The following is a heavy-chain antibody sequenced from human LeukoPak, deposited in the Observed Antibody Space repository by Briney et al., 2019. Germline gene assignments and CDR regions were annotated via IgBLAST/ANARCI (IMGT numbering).Heavy chain of an antibody. CDR1: GFTFGDYA. J-gene: IGHJ4*02. CDR3: TRDRKYYDFWSGYPTPDY. D-gene: IGHD3-3*01. V-gene: IGHV3-49*04. Sequence: RTGGSLRLSCTASGFTFGDYAMSWVRQAPGKGLEWVGFIRSKAYGGTTEYAASVKGRFTISRDDSKSIAYLQMNSLKTEDTAVYYCTRDRKYYDFWSGYPTPDYWGQGTLVTVSS. CDR2: IRSKAYGGTT.